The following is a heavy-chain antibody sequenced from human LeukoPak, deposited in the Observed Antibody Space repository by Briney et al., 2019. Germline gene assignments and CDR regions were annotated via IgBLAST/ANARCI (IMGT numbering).Heavy chain of an antibody. CDR1: GGTFSSYA. V-gene: IGHV1-24*01. D-gene: IGHD4-17*01. Sequence: ASVKVSCKASGGTFSSYAISWVRQAPGRGLEWMGGFDPEDGETIYAQKFQGRVTMTEDTSTDTAYMELSSLRSEDTAVYYCATSTVTTYWFDPWGQGTLVTVSS. CDR3: ATSTVTTYWFDP. CDR2: FDPEDGET. J-gene: IGHJ5*02.